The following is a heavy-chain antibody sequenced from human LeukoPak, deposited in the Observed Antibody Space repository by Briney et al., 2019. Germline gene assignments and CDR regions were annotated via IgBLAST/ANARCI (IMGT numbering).Heavy chain of an antibody. CDR1: GGSISSYY. J-gene: IGHJ4*02. V-gene: IGHV4-59*08. CDR2: IYYIGNT. CDR3: ANFPRLGIAVAGPDFDY. Sequence: SETLSLTCTVSGGSISSYYWSWIRQPPGKELEWIGYIYYIGNTNYNPSLKSRVTISVDTSKKQFSLKPKSVTAADTAVYYCANFPRLGIAVAGPDFDYWGQGALVTVSS. D-gene: IGHD6-19*01.